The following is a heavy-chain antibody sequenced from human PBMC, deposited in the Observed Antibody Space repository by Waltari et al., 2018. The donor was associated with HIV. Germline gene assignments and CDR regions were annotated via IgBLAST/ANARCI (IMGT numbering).Heavy chain of an antibody. D-gene: IGHD6-13*01. V-gene: IGHV3-74*01. CDR2: IKSDGSST. J-gene: IGHJ4*02. CDR1: GFTLSSYW. CDR3: ARDSGGESSSSWRY. Sequence: EVQLVESRGGLVQPGGSLRLSCAASGFTLSSYWMHWVRQAPGKGLVGVSSIKSDGSSTGYADSVKGRFTISRDNAKNTLYLQMNSLRAEDTAVYYCARDSGGESSSSWRYWGQGTLVTVSS.